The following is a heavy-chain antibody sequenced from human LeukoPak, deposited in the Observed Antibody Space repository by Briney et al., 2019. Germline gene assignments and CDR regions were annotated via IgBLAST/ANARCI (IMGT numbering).Heavy chain of an antibody. CDR3: ARIGHDSSGYYSAFDI. Sequence: PSETLSLTCTVSGGSISSYYWSWIRQPPGKGLEWIGYIYYSGSTNYNPSLKSRVTISVDTSKNQFSLKLSSVTAADTAVYYCARIGHDSSGYYSAFDIWGQGTMVTVSS. V-gene: IGHV4-59*01. J-gene: IGHJ3*02. CDR2: IYYSGST. CDR1: GGSISSYY. D-gene: IGHD3-22*01.